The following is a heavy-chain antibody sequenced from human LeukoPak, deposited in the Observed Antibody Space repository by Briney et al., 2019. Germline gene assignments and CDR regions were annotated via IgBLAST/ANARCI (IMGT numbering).Heavy chain of an antibody. CDR2: IFYSGST. V-gene: IGHV4-39*07. CDR3: ARQVAIVEPTDPNWFDS. CDR1: GDSISSSNYY. J-gene: IGHJ5*01. D-gene: IGHD1-26*01. Sequence: SETLSLTCNVSGDSISSSNYYWGWIRQTPGKGLEWIGSIFYSGSTYYTPSLKSRVTMSLDTSKNQFSPRLTSVTAADTAVYYCARQVAIVEPTDPNWFDSWGQGILVTVSS.